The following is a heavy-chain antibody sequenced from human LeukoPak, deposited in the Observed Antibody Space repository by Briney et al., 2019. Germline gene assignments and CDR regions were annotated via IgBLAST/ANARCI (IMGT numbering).Heavy chain of an antibody. V-gene: IGHV3-74*01. CDR1: GFTFSSYW. CDR3: ARDRYCSSTSCLPALDY. Sequence: PGGSLRLSCAASGFTFSSYWMHWVRQAPGKGLVWVSRINTDGSSTSYADSVKGRFTISRDNAKNTLYLQMNSLRAEDTAVYYCARDRYCSSTSCLPALDYWGQGTLVTVSS. J-gene: IGHJ4*02. CDR2: INTDGSST. D-gene: IGHD2-2*01.